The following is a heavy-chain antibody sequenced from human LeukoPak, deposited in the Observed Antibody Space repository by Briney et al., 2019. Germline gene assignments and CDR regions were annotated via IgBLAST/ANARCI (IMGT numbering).Heavy chain of an antibody. J-gene: IGHJ4*02. CDR3: AKALNLRKPPSFDY. CDR1: GFTFSTYA. V-gene: IGHV3-30-3*01. CDR2: ISYTGGNT. Sequence: GGSLRLSCAASGFTFSTYAMHWVRQAPGKGLEWVAFISYTGGNTYYADSVKGRFTISRDNSKNTLYLQMNSLRAEDMAVYYCAKALNLRKPPSFDYWGQGTLVTVSS. D-gene: IGHD4-17*01.